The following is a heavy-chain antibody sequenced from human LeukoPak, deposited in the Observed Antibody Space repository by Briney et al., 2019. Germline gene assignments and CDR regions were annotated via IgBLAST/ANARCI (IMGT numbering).Heavy chain of an antibody. CDR1: GFTFSSYS. CDR2: ISSSSSYI. CDR3: ARNDYGEGDYFDY. V-gene: IGHV3-21*01. Sequence: GSLRLSCAASGFTFSSYSMNWVRQAPGKGLEWVSSISSSSSYIYYADSVRGRSTISRDNAKNSLYLQMNSLRAEDTAVYYCARNDYGEGDYFDYWGQGTLVTVSS. D-gene: IGHD4-17*01. J-gene: IGHJ4*02.